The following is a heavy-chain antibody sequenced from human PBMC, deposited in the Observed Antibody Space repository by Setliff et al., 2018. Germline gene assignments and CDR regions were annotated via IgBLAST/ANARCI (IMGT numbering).Heavy chain of an antibody. V-gene: IGHV4-34*01. CDR3: ARLSTRGGGVNYAFDIWGQ. D-gene: IGHD3-16*01. J-gene: IGHJ3*01. CDR2: INHSGTT. CDR1: GGTFSDYY. Sequence: SETLSLTCTAYGGTFSDYYWTWIRQPPGKGLEWIGEINHSGTTNYNPSLKSRVTISVDTSKNQFSLTMTSVTAADAAVYYCARLSTRGGGVNYAFDIWGQGGQGAMVTVSS.